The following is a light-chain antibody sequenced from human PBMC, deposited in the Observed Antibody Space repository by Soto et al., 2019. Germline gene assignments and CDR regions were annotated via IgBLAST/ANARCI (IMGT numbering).Light chain of an antibody. Sequence: IVMTQSPGTLSVSPGERATLSCRASQNIGNKVGWYQQKPGQAPRLLIYGASTRATGIPVRFSGSGSGTEFTLTITSLQSEDSAVYYCQEYNYWHPINFVGGTKGEIK. CDR3: QEYNYWHPIN. CDR1: QNIGNK. V-gene: IGKV3-15*01. CDR2: GAS. J-gene: IGKJ4*01.